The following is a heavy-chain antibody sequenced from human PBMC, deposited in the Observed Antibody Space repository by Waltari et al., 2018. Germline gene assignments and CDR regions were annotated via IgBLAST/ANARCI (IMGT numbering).Heavy chain of an antibody. D-gene: IGHD1-26*01. V-gene: IGHV3-74*01. CDR2: INSRGSAT. CDR3: AVLVGATTVDH. CDR1: GFPFRTYY. Sequence: EVQLVESGGGLVQPGGSLRLSCTASGFPFRTYYFHWVRQVPGKGLVWVSHINSRGSATSYADSVRGRFTISRDNAKNTLYLQMNRLRVEDTAVYYCAVLVGATTVDHWGQGTLVTVSS. J-gene: IGHJ4*02.